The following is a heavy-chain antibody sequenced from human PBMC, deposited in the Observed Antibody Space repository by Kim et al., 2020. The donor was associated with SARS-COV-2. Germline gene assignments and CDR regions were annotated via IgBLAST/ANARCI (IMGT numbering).Heavy chain of an antibody. CDR3: ARDMYYGSVSLDY. CDR1: GFSFSSYS. V-gene: IGHV3-21*01. CDR2: ITGSSGSI. J-gene: IGHJ4*03. D-gene: IGHD3-10*01. Sequence: GGSLRLSCAASGFSFSSYSMNWVRQAPGKGLEWVSAITGSSGSIFYADSVKGRFTISRDNAQNSLYLQMNSLRPEDTAVYFCARDMYYGSVSLDYWGQGT.